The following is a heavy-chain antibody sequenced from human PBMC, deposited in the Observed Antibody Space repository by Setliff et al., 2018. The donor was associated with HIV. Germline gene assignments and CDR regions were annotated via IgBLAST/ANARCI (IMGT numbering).Heavy chain of an antibody. CDR2: INHSGST. J-gene: IGHJ6*03. Sequence: SETLSLTCAVYGGSFSGYYWSWIRQPPGKGLEWIGEINHSGSTNYNPSLKSRVTISVDTSKNHFSLRLSSVTAADTAVYYCGRTMTYYYLCMDVWGNGTTVTVSS. V-gene: IGHV4-34*01. CDR3: GRTMTYYYLCMDV. CDR1: GGSFSGYY.